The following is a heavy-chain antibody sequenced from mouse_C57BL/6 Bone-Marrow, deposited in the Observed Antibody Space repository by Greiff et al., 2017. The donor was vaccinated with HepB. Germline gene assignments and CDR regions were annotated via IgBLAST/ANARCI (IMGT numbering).Heavy chain of an antibody. V-gene: IGHV14-3*01. CDR3: ARSDPFDY. CDR2: IDPANGNT. Sequence: EVQLQQSGAELVRPGASVKLSCTASGFNIKDDYMHWVKQRPEQGLEWIGRIDPANGNTKYAPKFQGKATITADTSSNTAYLQLSSLTSEDTAIYYCARSDPFDYWGQGTTLTVSS. J-gene: IGHJ2*01. CDR1: GFNIKDDY.